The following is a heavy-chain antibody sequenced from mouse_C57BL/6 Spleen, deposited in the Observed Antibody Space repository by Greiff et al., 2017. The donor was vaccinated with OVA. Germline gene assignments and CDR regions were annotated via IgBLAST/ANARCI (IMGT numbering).Heavy chain of an antibody. V-gene: IGHV1-4*01. J-gene: IGHJ1*03. CDR3: ARSRTVVAPYWYFDV. CDR1: GYTFTSYT. D-gene: IGHD1-1*01. CDR2: INPSSGYT. Sequence: QVQLQQSGAELARPGASVKMSCKASGYTFTSYTMHWVKQRPGQGLEWIGYINPSSGYTKYNQKFKDKATLTADKSSSTAYMQLSSLTSEDSAVYYCARSRTVVAPYWYFDVWGTGTTVTVSS.